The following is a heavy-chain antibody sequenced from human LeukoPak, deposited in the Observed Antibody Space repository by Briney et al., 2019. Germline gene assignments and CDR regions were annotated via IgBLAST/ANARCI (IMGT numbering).Heavy chain of an antibody. CDR1: GYTFTGYY. D-gene: IGHD3-16*01. V-gene: IGHV1-69*06. CDR3: ARGRGENQYYYYYYMDV. CDR2: IIPIFGTA. Sequence: ASVKVSCKASGYTFTGYYMHWVRQAPGQGLEWMGGIIPIFGTANYAQKFQGRVTITADKSTSTAYMELSSLRSEDTAVYYCARGRGENQYYYYYYMDVWGKGTTVTVSS. J-gene: IGHJ6*03.